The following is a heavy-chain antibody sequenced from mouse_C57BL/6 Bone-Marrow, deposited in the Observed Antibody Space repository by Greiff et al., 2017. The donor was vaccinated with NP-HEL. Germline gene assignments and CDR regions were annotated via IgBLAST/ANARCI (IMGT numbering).Heavy chain of an antibody. CDR2: IHPNSGST. V-gene: IGHV1-64*01. CDR1: GYTFTSYW. D-gene: IGHD1-1*01. Sequence: QVQLKQPGAELVKPGASVKLSCKASGYTFTSYWMHWVKQRPGQGLEWIGMIHPNSGSTNYTEKFKSKATLTVDKSSSTAYMQLSSLTSEDSAVYYCAAPSIYEDYWGQGTTLTVSS. J-gene: IGHJ2*01. CDR3: AAPSIYEDY.